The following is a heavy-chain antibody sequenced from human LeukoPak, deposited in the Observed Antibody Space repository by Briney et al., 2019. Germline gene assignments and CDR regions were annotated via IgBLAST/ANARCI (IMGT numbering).Heavy chain of an antibody. V-gene: IGHV3-23*01. D-gene: IGHD5-12*01. CDR2: IGPSGAVT. CDR3: AKYATGYAPNFDY. Sequence: GGSLRLSCAGSGFTFEPYAMTWVRQAPGKGLEWVSVIGPSGAVTHYAESVKGRFTISRDNSKNTLYLQMNSLRVEDTAIYFCAKYATGYAPNFDYWGQGTLVTVSS. CDR1: GFTFEPYA. J-gene: IGHJ4*02.